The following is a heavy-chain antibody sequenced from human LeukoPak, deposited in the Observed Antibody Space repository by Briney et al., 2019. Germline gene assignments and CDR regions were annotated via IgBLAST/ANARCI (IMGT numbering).Heavy chain of an antibody. V-gene: IGHV1-69*13. CDR3: ARDLAVAGLYYYYYGMDV. Sequence: GASVKVSCKASGGTFSSYAISWVRQAPGQGLEWMGGIIPIFGTANYAQKFQGRVTITADESTSTAYMELSSLRSEDTAVYYCARDLAVAGLYYYYYGMDVWGQGTTVTVSS. D-gene: IGHD6-19*01. CDR2: IIPIFGTA. J-gene: IGHJ6*02. CDR1: GGTFSSYA.